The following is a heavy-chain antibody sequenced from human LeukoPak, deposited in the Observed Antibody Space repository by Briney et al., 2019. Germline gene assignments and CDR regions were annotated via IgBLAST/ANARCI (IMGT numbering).Heavy chain of an antibody. J-gene: IGHJ2*01. CDR2: ISSSSSTI. V-gene: IGHV3-48*01. CDR3: ARVGFPTRRYFDL. CDR1: GFTFSSYS. Sequence: PGGSLRLSCAASGFTFSSYSMNWVRQAPGKGLEWVSYISSSSSTIYYADSVKGRFTISRDNAKNSLYLQMNSLRAEDTVVYYCARVGFPTRRYFDLWGRGTLVTVSS. D-gene: IGHD1-14*01.